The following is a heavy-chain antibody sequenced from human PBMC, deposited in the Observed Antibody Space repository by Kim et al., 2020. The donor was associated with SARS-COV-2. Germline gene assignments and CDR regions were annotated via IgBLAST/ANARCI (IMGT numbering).Heavy chain of an antibody. J-gene: IGHJ5*02. CDR3: ASERESGNVGNCFDP. Sequence: ASVKGRFTISRDHAKNTLFQQMNSLRAADTAVYYCASERESGNVGNCFDPWGQGTLVTVSP. D-gene: IGHD1-26*01. V-gene: IGHV3-74*01.